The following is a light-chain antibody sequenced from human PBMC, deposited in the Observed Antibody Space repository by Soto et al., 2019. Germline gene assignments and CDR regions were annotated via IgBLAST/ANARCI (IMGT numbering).Light chain of an antibody. CDR2: GAS. Sequence: EIVLTQSPGTLSFSPGERVALSCSASQSFISNSLAWYQQKPVQAPRLLIYGASTRATGVPARFSGGGSGPEFTITITSLQSGDFAVYWCRQYNKWPLTFGPGTRLEIK. CDR3: RQYNKWPLT. CDR1: QSFISN. J-gene: IGKJ5*01. V-gene: IGKV3D-15*01.